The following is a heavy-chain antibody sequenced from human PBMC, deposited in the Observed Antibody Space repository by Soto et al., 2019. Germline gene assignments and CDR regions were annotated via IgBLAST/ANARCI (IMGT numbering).Heavy chain of an antibody. Sequence: XXSLRLSCAAAGFTFSSCALSWVRQAQGKGLEWVSDIIDSGGSTYYADSVKGRFTISRDNSKSTLYLQMNSLRHVDTALYYCAKGRSYYYYYGVDVWGQGTTVTVSS. CDR1: GFTFSSCA. CDR2: IIDSGGST. V-gene: IGHV3-23*01. CDR3: AKGRSYYYYYGVDV. J-gene: IGHJ6*02.